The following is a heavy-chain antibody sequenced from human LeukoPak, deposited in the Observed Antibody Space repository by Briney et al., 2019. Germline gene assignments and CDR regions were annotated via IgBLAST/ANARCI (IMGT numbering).Heavy chain of an antibody. Sequence: SETLSLTCTVSGGSISSGSYYWSWIRQPAGKGLEWIGRIYTSGSTNYNPSLKSRVTMSVDTSKNQFSLKLSSVTAADTAVYYCARGQGAARYNWFDPWGQGTLVTVSS. CDR3: ARGQGAARYNWFDP. CDR1: GGSISSGSYY. CDR2: IYTSGST. D-gene: IGHD6-6*01. V-gene: IGHV4-61*02. J-gene: IGHJ5*02.